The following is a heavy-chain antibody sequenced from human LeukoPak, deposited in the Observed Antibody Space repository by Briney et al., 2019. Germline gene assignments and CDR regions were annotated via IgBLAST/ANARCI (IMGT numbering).Heavy chain of an antibody. Sequence: PGGSLRLSCAASGFTFSSYAMSWVRQAPGKGLEWVSAISGSGGSTYYADSVKGRFTISRDDSKNSLYLQMNSLKTEDTAVYYCAIYYYYDSSGYYVAWGQGTLVTVSS. V-gene: IGHV3-23*01. J-gene: IGHJ5*02. D-gene: IGHD3-22*01. CDR1: GFTFSSYA. CDR2: ISGSGGST. CDR3: AIYYYYDSSGYYVA.